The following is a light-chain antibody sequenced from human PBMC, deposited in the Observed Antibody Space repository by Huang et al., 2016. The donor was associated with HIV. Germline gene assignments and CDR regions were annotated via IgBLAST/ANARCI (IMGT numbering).Light chain of an antibody. CDR2: SVD. Sequence: DIQLTQSPSSLSASVGDRVTITCRASQSISSYLNWYQQKPGKAPKLLIYSVDCLQSWVPSRFSGSGSATHFTLAISSLQPEDFATYYCLQTYDTPLTFGGGTKVEIK. J-gene: IGKJ4*01. CDR1: QSISSY. CDR3: LQTYDTPLT. V-gene: IGKV1-39*01.